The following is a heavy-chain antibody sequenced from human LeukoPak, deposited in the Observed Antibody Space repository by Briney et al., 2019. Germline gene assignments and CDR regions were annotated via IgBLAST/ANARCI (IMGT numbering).Heavy chain of an antibody. V-gene: IGHV3-30*03. J-gene: IGHJ4*02. Sequence: GGSLRLSCAASGFSFSKSGMHWVRQAPGKGLEWVAVISYDGSSKYYGDSMKGRFTISRDNSKNTLYLQMNSLRAEDTAVYYCATLHGDSPEYWGQGALVTVSS. D-gene: IGHD4-17*01. CDR2: ISYDGSSK. CDR1: GFSFSKSG. CDR3: ATLHGDSPEY.